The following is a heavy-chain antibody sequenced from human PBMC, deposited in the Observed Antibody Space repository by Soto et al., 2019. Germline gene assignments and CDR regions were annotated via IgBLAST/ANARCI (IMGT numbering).Heavy chain of an antibody. D-gene: IGHD1-26*01. CDR2: THFSGIP. CDR1: STTMKRDRNY. CDR3: ASGNAWEVLRAN. V-gene: IGHV4-31*03. Sequence: LPLTPTGHSTTMKRDRNYRRLIRQSPGEGLQRTESTHFSGIPYYNTSLESRVTISLDTSQDQFSLKLSSVTAADTAVKYCASGNAWEVLRANWGHGTLVTVS. J-gene: IGHJ4*01.